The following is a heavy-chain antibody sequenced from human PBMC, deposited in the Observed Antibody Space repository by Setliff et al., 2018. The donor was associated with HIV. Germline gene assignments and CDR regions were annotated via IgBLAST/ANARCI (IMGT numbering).Heavy chain of an antibody. D-gene: IGHD6-13*01. V-gene: IGHV3-11*01. J-gene: IGHJ5*02. CDR2: ISTSGSTI. CDR1: GFTFRSYW. CDR3: ARAQPFDP. Sequence: GESLKISCAASGFTFRSYWLSWIRQAPGKGLEWISYISTSGSTIYYADSVKGRFTISRDNAKKALYLQMNSLRAEDTAVYYCARAQPFDPWGQGTLVTVSS.